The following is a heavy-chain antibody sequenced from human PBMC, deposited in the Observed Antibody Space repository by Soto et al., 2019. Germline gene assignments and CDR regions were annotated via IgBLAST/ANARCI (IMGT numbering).Heavy chain of an antibody. CDR2: GSGSGGST. D-gene: IGHD1-20*01. CDR1: GFTFSSYA. Sequence: EVQLLESGGGLVQPGGSLRLACAASGFTFSSYAISWVRQAPGKGLAWISAGSGSGGSTYYADSVKGRFTIARDTSKDTLYLHMHNLRAEDTAVYYCAKPTDYKWNDYWGQGTLVTVSS. J-gene: IGHJ4*02. V-gene: IGHV3-23*01. CDR3: AKPTDYKWNDY.